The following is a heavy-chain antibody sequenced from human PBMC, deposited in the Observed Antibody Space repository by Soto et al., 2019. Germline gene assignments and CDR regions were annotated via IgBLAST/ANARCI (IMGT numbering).Heavy chain of an antibody. D-gene: IGHD3-22*01. CDR2: ITLGGST. CDR3: ARGYYESSDYFVGSPIFDY. J-gene: IGHJ4*02. V-gene: IGHV4-34*01. Sequence: SETLSLTCAISGGSFSANHWSWIRQSPGQGLEWIGEITLGGSTNYSPSLKSRVSISVDEGKKQFSLEMTSVTAADTAVYYCARGYYESSDYFVGSPIFDYWGQGSLVTVSS. CDR1: GGSFSANH.